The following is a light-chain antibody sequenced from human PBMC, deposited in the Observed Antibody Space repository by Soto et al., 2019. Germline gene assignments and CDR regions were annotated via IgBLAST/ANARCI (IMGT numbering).Light chain of an antibody. CDR3: QQYGGSAPWT. CDR1: QTVNNNY. CDR2: GPS. J-gene: IGKJ1*01. Sequence: EIVLTQPPGPLSVSPGDRVTLSCRASQTVNNNYLAWYQQKPGQAPRLLIYGPSTPATSTPARFSGGGSGTDFTLTVSRLEPEDFAVDYCQQYGGSAPWTFGPGTKVDMK. V-gene: IGKV3-20*01.